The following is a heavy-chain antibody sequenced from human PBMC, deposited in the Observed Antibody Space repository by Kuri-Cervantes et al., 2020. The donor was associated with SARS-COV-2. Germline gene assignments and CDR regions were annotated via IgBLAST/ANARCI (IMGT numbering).Heavy chain of an antibody. J-gene: IGHJ3*02. V-gene: IGHV3-30-3*01. CDR1: GFTFSSYA. D-gene: IGHD6-19*01. Sequence: GGSLRLSCAASGFTFSSYAMHWVRQAPGKRLEWVAVISYDGSNKYYADSVKGRFTISRDNSENTLYLQMNSLRAEDTAVYYCASSPVAAPFGAFDIWGQGTMVTVSS. CDR2: ISYDGSNK. CDR3: ASSPVAAPFGAFDI.